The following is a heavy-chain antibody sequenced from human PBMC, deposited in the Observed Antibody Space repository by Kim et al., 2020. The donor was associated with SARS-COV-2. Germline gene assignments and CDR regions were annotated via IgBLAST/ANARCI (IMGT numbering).Heavy chain of an antibody. J-gene: IGHJ2*01. CDR3: AKDTTVVTPAYFDL. D-gene: IGHD4-17*01. Sequence: AASLKGRFTISRDNTKCTLYVQMNSLRAEDPAVYYFAKDTTVVTPAYFDLWGRGTLVTVSS. V-gene: IGHV3-23*01.